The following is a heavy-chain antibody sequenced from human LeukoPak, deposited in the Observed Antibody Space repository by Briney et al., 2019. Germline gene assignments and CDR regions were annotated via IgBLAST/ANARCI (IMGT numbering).Heavy chain of an antibody. V-gene: IGHV4-34*01. J-gene: IGHJ3*02. CDR1: GGSFSGYY. CDR2: INHSGST. Sequence: SETLSLTCAVYGGSFSGYYWSWIRQPPGKGLEWIGGINHSGSTNYNPSLKSRVTISVDTSKSQFSLKLSSVTAADTAVYYCARGFLNGFDIWGQGTMVTVSS. CDR3: ARGFLNGFDI.